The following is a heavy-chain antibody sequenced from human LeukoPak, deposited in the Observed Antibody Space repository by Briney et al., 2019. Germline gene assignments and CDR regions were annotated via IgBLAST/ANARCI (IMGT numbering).Heavy chain of an antibody. CDR3: TRGPIDLWLHNGMDV. D-gene: IGHD3-10*01. J-gene: IGHJ6*02. CDR2: IRSKAYRGTT. CDR1: GFIFGDQA. Sequence: PGGSLRLSCTAFGFIFGDQAMSWVRQAPGKGLEWVGFIRSKAYRGTTEYAASVKGRFTISRDDSIGIAHLQMNSLRTEDTAVYYCTRGPIDLWLHNGMDVWGQGTTVIVSS. V-gene: IGHV3-49*04.